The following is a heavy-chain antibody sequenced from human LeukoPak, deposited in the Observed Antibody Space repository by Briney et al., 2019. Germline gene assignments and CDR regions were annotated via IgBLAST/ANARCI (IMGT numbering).Heavy chain of an antibody. CDR1: GFTFSSHW. J-gene: IGHJ4*02. CDR3: VRDGQGSTPLDY. D-gene: IGHD2-15*01. V-gene: IGHV3-74*01. Sequence: GGSLRLSCAASGFTFSSHWMHWVRQAPGKGLVWVSGISTDGSRPRYADSVNGRFTISRDNAKNTLYLHMNSLQAEDTAVYFCVRDGQGSTPLDYWGQGTLVTVSS. CDR2: ISTDGSRP.